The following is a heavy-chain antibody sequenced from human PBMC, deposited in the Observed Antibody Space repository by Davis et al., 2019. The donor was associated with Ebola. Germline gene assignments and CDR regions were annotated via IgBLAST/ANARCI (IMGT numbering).Heavy chain of an antibody. V-gene: IGHV3-9*01. D-gene: IGHD3-16*01. CDR1: GFTFDAYA. CDR3: ARGLYDYIWGSYGY. Sequence: GGSLRLSCAASGFTFDAYAMHWVRQAPGKGLEWVSGISWNSGSIGYADSVKGRFTISRDNAKNSLYLQMNSLRAEDTAVYYCARGLYDYIWGSYGYWGQGTLVTVSS. CDR2: ISWNSGSI. J-gene: IGHJ4*02.